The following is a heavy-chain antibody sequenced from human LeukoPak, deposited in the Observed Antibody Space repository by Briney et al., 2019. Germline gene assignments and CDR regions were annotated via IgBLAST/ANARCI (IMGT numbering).Heavy chain of an antibody. J-gene: IGHJ4*02. D-gene: IGHD6-13*01. CDR2: IYYSGST. V-gene: IGHV4-39*07. Sequence: SETLSLTCTVSGGSISSSSYYWGWIRQPPGKGLEWIGSIYYSGSTYYNPSLKSRVTISVDTSKNQFSLKLSSVTAADTAVYYCARTLDSSSWQRSPYYFDYWGQGTLVTVSS. CDR3: ARTLDSSSWQRSPYYFDY. CDR1: GGSISSSSYY.